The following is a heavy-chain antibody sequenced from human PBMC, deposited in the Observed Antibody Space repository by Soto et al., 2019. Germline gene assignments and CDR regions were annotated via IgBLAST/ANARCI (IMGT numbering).Heavy chain of an antibody. V-gene: IGHV1-69*13. D-gene: IGHD3-22*01. CDR3: AHLPAPYYYDSSGYYYS. Sequence: AASVKVSCKASGCTFSSYAISWVRQAPGQGLEWMGGIIPIFGTANYAQKFQGRVTITADESTSTAYMELSSLRSEDTAVYYCAHLPAPYYYDSSGYYYSWGQGTLVNVSS. J-gene: IGHJ4*02. CDR2: IIPIFGTA. CDR1: GCTFSSYA.